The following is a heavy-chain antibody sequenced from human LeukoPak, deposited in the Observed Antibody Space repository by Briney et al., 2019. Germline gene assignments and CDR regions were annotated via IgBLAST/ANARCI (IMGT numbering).Heavy chain of an antibody. J-gene: IGHJ2*01. D-gene: IGHD6-19*01. CDR3: ARDPLRVAGTGRYFDL. Sequence: PGGSLRLSCAASGFTFSSYEMNWVRQAPGKGLEWVSYISESGGTIYYADSVKGRFTISRDNAKNSLYLQMNSLGAEDTAVYYCARDPLRVAGTGRYFDLWGRGTLVTVSS. CDR2: ISESGGTI. V-gene: IGHV3-48*03. CDR1: GFTFSSYE.